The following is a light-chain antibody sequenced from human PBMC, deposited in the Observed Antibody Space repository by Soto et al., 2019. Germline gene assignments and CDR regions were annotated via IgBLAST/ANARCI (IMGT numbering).Light chain of an antibody. J-gene: IGKJ1*01. Sequence: DIVMTQSPLSLPVTPGESASISCRSSQSLLHTNGYNYLDWYLQRPGQSPQLLIHLGSTRASGVIYRCSGSGAGIDFTLKIKRMEAEDGGVYYCRQCLQTPRTVGQGTKL. CDR3: RQCLQTPRT. V-gene: IGKV2-28*01. CDR2: LGS. CDR1: QSLLHTNGYNY.